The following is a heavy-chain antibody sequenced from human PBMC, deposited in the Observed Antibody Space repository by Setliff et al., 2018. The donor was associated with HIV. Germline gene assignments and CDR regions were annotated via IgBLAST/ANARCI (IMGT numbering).Heavy chain of an antibody. V-gene: IGHV3-48*01. D-gene: IGHD3-9*01. J-gene: IGHJ4*02. CDR1: GFTFSDYS. CDR3: AKTSNTGYLFCSDY. Sequence: LRLSCAASGFTFSDYSMSWVRQAPGKGLEWVSYISSSSSTIYYADSVKGRFTISRDNSKNTVYLQMNSLRAEDTAVYYCAKTSNTGYLFCSDYWGQGTLVTVSS. CDR2: ISSSSSTI.